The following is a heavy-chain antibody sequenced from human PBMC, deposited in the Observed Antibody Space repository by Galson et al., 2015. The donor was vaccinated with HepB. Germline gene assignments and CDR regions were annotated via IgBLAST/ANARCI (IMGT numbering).Heavy chain of an antibody. CDR1: GYTFSTYV. D-gene: IGHD2-15*01. Sequence: SCKASGYTFSTYVIHWVRQAPGQRLQWMGWINAGNGNTDFSQKFQGRLTITTDTSASTAYMELRRLSSEDTAVYYCTREGTVGWFLPYDRWGQGTLVTVSS. J-gene: IGHJ5*02. CDR2: INAGNGNT. CDR3: TREGTVGWFLPYDR. V-gene: IGHV1-3*01.